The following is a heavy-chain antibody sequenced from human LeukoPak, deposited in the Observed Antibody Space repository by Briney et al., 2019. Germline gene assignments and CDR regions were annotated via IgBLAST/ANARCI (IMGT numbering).Heavy chain of an antibody. V-gene: IGHV1-46*01. CDR1: GYTFTSYY. J-gene: IGHJ5*01. Sequence: ASVNVSCKASGYTFTSYYMHWVRQAPGQGLEWMGVINPSAGSTSYAQKFQGRVTMTWDTSTSTVYMELSSLRSEDTAVYYCARGQGEFCSGGSCANWFDSWGQGSLVIVSS. CDR3: ARGQGEFCSGGSCANWFDS. D-gene: IGHD2-15*01. CDR2: INPSAGST.